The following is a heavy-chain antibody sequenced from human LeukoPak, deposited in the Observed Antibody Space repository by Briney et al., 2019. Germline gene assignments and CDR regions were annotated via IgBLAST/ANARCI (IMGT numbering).Heavy chain of an antibody. V-gene: IGHV3-30*04. CDR2: ISYDGSNK. J-gene: IGHJ4*02. CDR3: AKATGTLAN. D-gene: IGHD1-1*01. Sequence: GGSLRLSCAASGFTFSSYAMHWVRQAPGKGLEWVAVISYDGSNKYYADSVKGRFTISRDNSKNTLYLQMNSLTAEDTAIYYCAKATGTLANWGQGTLVTVSS. CDR1: GFTFSSYA.